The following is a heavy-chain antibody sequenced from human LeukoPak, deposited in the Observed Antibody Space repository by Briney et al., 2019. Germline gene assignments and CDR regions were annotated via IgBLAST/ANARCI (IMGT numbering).Heavy chain of an antibody. D-gene: IGHD3-9*01. CDR3: AKPLSDNLLTGSLYYFDY. V-gene: IGHV3-23*01. Sequence: GGSPRLSCAASGFTFSSYAMNWVRQAPGKGLEWVSSISESGSSTYYAASVQGRFAISRDNSKNTLYLQMNSLRAEDTAVYYCAKPLSDNLLTGSLYYFDYWGQGTLVTVSS. J-gene: IGHJ4*02. CDR2: ISESGSST. CDR1: GFTFSSYA.